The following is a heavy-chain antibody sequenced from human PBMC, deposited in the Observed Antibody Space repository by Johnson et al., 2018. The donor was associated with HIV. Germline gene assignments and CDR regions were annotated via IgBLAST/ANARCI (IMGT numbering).Heavy chain of an antibody. D-gene: IGHD1-7*01. CDR2: LSWNSISI. CDR3: AKDRELLELSHAFDS. Sequence: VQLVESGGGLVQPGRSLRLSCAASGFTFDDYAMHWVRQAPGKGLEWVSGLSWNSISIRYADSVKGRFTISRDNAKNSLYLQMNRLRVEDTALYYCAKDRELLELSHAFDSWGQGTMVTVSS. J-gene: IGHJ3*02. V-gene: IGHV3-9*01. CDR1: GFTFDDYA.